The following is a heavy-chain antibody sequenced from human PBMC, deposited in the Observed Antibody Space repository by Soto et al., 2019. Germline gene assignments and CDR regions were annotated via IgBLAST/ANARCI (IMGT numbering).Heavy chain of an antibody. CDR3: ARDTGRASADL. Sequence: EVQLAESGGDLVQPGGSLRLSCVGSGFTFSYYEMNWVRQAPGKGLERVAFISHTDRLTHYPDSVKGRFTISRDNAKNSLYLEMTNLRVEDTAAYYCARDTGRASADLWGQGTLVSVSS. V-gene: IGHV3-48*03. CDR1: GFTFSYYE. CDR2: ISHTDRLT. J-gene: IGHJ5*02. D-gene: IGHD6-13*01.